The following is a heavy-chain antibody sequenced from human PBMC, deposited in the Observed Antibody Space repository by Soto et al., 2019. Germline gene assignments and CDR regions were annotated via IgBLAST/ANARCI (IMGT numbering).Heavy chain of an antibody. CDR2: INAGNGNT. CDR1: GYTFTSYA. J-gene: IGHJ6*02. CDR3: ATVQITMVRAEEGYYYGMDV. D-gene: IGHD3-10*01. V-gene: IGHV1-3*01. Sequence: ASVKVSCKASGYTFTSYAMHWVRQAPGQRLEWMGWINAGNGNTKYSQKFQGRVTITRDTSASSGYMELSSLRSEDTAVYYCATVQITMVRAEEGYYYGMDVWGQGTTVTVSS.